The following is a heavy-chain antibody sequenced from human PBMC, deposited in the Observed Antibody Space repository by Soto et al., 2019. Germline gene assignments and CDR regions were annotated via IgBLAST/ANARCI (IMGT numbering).Heavy chain of an antibody. Sequence: QVQLQESGPGLVKPSETLSLTCTVSGGSISGGVHSWSWIRQPPGKGLEWIGHIFDSGSTYYNPSLKSRLTISVDTPKNQFSLRLSSVTAAYTAVYYCAREIMPLTNDWYFDLWGRGTLVTVSS. CDR2: IFDSGST. CDR3: AREIMPLTNDWYFDL. V-gene: IGHV4-30-4*01. D-gene: IGHD2-8*01. CDR1: GGSISGGVHS. J-gene: IGHJ2*01.